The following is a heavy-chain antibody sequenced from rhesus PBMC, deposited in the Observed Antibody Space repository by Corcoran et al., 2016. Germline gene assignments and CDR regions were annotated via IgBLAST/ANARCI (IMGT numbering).Heavy chain of an antibody. CDR1: GFSFRDYY. Sequence: EVQLVESGGGLAKPGGSLRFSCAASGFSFRDYYMYWVRQAPGKGLEWVSGISYTGGSTYYADSVKGRFTISRENAKNTLYLQMDSLRAEDTAVYYCARGYSNTYMDYWGQGVLVTVSS. CDR3: ARGYSNTYMDY. J-gene: IGHJ4*01. CDR2: ISYTGGST. V-gene: IGHV3S18*01. D-gene: IGHD5-12*01.